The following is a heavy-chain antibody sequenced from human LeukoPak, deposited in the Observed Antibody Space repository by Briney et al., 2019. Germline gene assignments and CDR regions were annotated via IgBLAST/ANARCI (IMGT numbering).Heavy chain of an antibody. J-gene: IGHJ5*02. CDR3: AREMEGDYGSGTFYDL. V-gene: IGHV3-11*01. Sequence: GGSLRLSCAASGFVLNDYYMSWVRQAPGKGLEGVSYISDSGTTIYYADSVKGRFTISRDNAKNSLYLQMNSLRAEDTAVYYCAREMEGDYGSGTFYDLWGQGNMVTVSS. CDR2: ISDSGTTI. D-gene: IGHD3-10*01. CDR1: GFVLNDYY.